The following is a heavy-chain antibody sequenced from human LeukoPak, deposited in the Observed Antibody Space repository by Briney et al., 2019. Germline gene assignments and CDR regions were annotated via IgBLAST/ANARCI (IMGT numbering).Heavy chain of an antibody. CDR1: RFTSSSFG. V-gene: IGHV3-30*18. CDR3: AKDQTISAAGTFDY. J-gene: IGHJ4*02. CDR2: ISHDGSKK. Sequence: PGGSLRLSCAAARFTSSSFGMNRVREAPGKGLGWGAVISHDGSKKYYADSVKGRFTISRDKSKNTLYLQMNSLRAEDTAVYYCAKDQTISAAGTFDYWGQGTLVTVSS. D-gene: IGHD6-13*01.